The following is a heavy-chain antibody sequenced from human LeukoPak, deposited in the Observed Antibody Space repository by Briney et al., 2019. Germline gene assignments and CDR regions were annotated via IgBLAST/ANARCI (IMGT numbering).Heavy chain of an antibody. Sequence: GGSLRLSCAGSGFSFSRYWMAWVRQAPGKGLEWVASINQDVSRIHYVDSVKGRFTISRDNAKSSLFLQMTSLRVEDTAVYYCARLKDDVTKFDYWGRGTLVTVSS. J-gene: IGHJ4*02. CDR3: ARLKDDVTKFDY. D-gene: IGHD2-8*01. CDR1: GFSFSRYW. CDR2: INQDVSRI. V-gene: IGHV3-7*01.